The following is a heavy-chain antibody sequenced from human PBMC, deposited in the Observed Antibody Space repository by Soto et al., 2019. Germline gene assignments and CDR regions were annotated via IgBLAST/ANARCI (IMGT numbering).Heavy chain of an antibody. CDR3: TPLALKYNSDWYQLSD. Sequence: EVQLVESGGGLVKPGGSLRLSCAGSGFIFSNVWMNWVRQAPGKGLEWVGRIKSETDGGTIDYAAPVKGRFTISRDDSNNTLYLQMNSLKTEDTATYYCTPLALKYNSDWYQLSDWGQGTRVTVSS. V-gene: IGHV3-15*07. J-gene: IGHJ4*02. CDR1: GFIFSNVW. CDR2: IKSETDGGTI. D-gene: IGHD6-19*01.